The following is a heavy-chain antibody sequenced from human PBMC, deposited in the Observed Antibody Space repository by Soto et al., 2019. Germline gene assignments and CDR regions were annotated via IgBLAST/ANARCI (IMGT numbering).Heavy chain of an antibody. CDR1: GFTFSSYA. Sequence: GGSLRLSCAASGFTFSSYAMSWVRQAPGKGLEWVSAISGSGGSTYYADSVKGRFTISRDNSKNTLYLQMNSLRAEATAVYYCATIVVVPAAIRWFDPWGQGTLVTVSS. CDR3: ATIVVVPAAIRWFDP. D-gene: IGHD2-2*01. V-gene: IGHV3-23*01. J-gene: IGHJ5*02. CDR2: ISGSGGST.